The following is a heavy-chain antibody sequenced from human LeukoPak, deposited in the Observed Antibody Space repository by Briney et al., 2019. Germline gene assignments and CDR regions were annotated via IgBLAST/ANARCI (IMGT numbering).Heavy chain of an antibody. CDR3: ARGGPYSSSWYRATEAFDY. D-gene: IGHD6-13*01. CDR2: ISAYNGNT. CDR1: GYTFTSYG. Sequence: GASVKVSCKASGYTFTSYGISWVRQAPGQGLEWMGWISAYNGNTNYAQKLQGRVTMTTDTSTSTAYMELRSLRSDDTAVYYCARGGPYSSSWYRATEAFDYWGQGTLVTVSS. V-gene: IGHV1-18*01. J-gene: IGHJ4*02.